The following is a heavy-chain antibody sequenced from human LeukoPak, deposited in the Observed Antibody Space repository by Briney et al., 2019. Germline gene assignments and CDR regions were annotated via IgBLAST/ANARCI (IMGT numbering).Heavy chain of an antibody. D-gene: IGHD1-26*01. CDR1: GGTFSSYA. CDR3: ARDRFNSGSYQYYFDY. V-gene: IGHV1-69*04. Sequence: ASVKVSCKASGGTFSSYAISWVRQPPGQGLEWMGRIIPILGIANCAQKFQGRVTITADKSTSTAYMELSSLGSEDTAVYYCARDRFNSGSYQYYFDYWGQGTLVTVSS. CDR2: IIPILGIA. J-gene: IGHJ4*02.